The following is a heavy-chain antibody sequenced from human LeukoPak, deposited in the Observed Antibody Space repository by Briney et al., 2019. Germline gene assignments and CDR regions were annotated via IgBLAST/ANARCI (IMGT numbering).Heavy chain of an antibody. J-gene: IGHJ3*02. D-gene: IGHD6-13*01. CDR1: GFTFSSYA. CDR3: ARDWPSEWQHLPDYDTVDI. Sequence: GGSRRLSCAASGFTFSSYAMSWVRQAPGKGLEWVSAISGSGGSTYYADSVKGRFTISRDNSKNTLYLQMNSLRAEDTAVYYCARDWPSEWQHLPDYDTVDIWGQGTMVTVSS. CDR2: ISGSGGST. V-gene: IGHV3-23*01.